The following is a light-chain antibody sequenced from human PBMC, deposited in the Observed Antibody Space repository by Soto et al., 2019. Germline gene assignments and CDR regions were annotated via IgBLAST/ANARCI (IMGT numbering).Light chain of an antibody. CDR1: QDITSA. CDR3: QQFNSYVIT. J-gene: IGKJ5*01. CDR2: AAS. V-gene: IGKV1-13*02. Sequence: AIQLTQSPSSLSASVGDRVTITCRARQDITSALAWYQQKPGKAPNLLIYAASSLKSGVPSRFSGSGYGTDFTLTISSLQPEDFATYYCQQFNSYVITFGQGTRLETK.